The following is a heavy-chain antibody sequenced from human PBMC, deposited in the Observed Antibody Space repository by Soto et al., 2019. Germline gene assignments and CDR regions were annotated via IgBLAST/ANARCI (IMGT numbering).Heavy chain of an antibody. D-gene: IGHD3-22*01. CDR1: GFTFSSYA. V-gene: IGHV3-30-3*01. Sequence: GGSLRLSCAASGFTFSSYAMHWVRQAPGKGLEWVAVISYDGSNKYYADSVKGRFTISRDNSKNTLYLQMNSLRAEDTAVYYCARDLGIYYDSSGPCDYWGQGTLVTVSS. CDR2: ISYDGSNK. J-gene: IGHJ4*02. CDR3: ARDLGIYYDSSGPCDY.